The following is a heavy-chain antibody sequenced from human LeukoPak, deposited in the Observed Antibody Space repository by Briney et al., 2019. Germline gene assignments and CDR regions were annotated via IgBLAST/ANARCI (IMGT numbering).Heavy chain of an antibody. D-gene: IGHD2-2*01. Sequence: AGGSLRLSCAASGFTFSSYWMSWVRQAPGKGLEWVANIKQDGSEKYYVDSVKGRFTISRDNAKNSLYLQMNSLRAEDTAVYYCARHREQLLLGGYFDYWGQGTLVTVSS. CDR3: ARHREQLLLGGYFDY. CDR2: IKQDGSEK. CDR1: GFTFSSYW. V-gene: IGHV3-7*01. J-gene: IGHJ4*02.